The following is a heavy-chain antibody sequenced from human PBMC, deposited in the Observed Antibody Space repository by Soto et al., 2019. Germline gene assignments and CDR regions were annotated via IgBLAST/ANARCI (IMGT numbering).Heavy chain of an antibody. J-gene: IGHJ4*02. Sequence: EVQLVESGGGLVKPGGSLRLSCAASGFTFSNAWMSWVRQAPGKGLEWVGRIKSKTDGGTTDYAAPVKGRFTISRDDSKNTLYLQMNSLKTEDTAVYYCTIDSYGSYGEIDYWGQGTLVTVSS. V-gene: IGHV3-15*01. CDR2: IKSKTDGGTT. D-gene: IGHD1-26*01. CDR3: TIDSYGSYGEIDY. CDR1: GFTFSNAW.